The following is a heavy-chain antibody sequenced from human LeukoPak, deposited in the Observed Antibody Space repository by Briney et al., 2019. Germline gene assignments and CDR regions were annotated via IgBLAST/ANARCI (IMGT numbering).Heavy chain of an antibody. CDR3: ARVTWYYGSGSYPFDY. J-gene: IGHJ4*02. CDR2: IYSGGST. CDR1: GFTVSSNY. Sequence: GGSLRLSCAASGFTVSSNYMSWVRQAPGKGLEWVSVIYSGGSTYYADSVKGRFTISRDNSKNTLYLQMNSLRAEDTAVYYCARVTWYYGSGSYPFDYWGQGTLVTVSS. D-gene: IGHD3-10*01. V-gene: IGHV3-66*01.